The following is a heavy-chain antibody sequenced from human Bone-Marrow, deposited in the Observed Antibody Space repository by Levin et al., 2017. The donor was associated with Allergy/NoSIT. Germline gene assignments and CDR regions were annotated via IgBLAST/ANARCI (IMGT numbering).Heavy chain of an antibody. V-gene: IGHV3-21*01. Sequence: GESLKISCAASGFTFSSYSMNWVRQAPGKGLEWVSSISSSSSYIYYADSVKGRFTISRDNAKNSLYLQMNSLRAEDTAVYYCARGSPKDSPYVMPLDYWGQGTLVTVSS. D-gene: IGHD3-10*02. CDR3: ARGSPKDSPYVMPLDY. J-gene: IGHJ4*02. CDR2: ISSSSSYI. CDR1: GFTFSSYS.